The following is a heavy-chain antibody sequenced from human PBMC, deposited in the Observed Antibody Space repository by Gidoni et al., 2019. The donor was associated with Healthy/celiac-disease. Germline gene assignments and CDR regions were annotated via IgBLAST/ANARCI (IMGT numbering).Heavy chain of an antibody. CDR1: GFSLSTSGVG. J-gene: IGHJ4*02. V-gene: IGHV2-5*02. D-gene: IGHD5-12*01. CDR3: ALTLEMATTRLPDY. CDR2: IYWDDDK. Sequence: QITLKESGPTLVKPTQTLTLTCTFSGFSLSTSGVGVGWIRQPPGKALEWLALIYWDDDKRYSPSLKSRLTITKDTSKNQVVLTMTHMDPVDTATYYCALTLEMATTRLPDYWGQGTLVTVSS.